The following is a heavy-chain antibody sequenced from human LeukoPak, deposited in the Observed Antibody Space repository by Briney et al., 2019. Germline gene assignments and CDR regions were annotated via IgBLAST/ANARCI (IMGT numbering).Heavy chain of an antibody. D-gene: IGHD3-3*01. V-gene: IGHV3-66*01. Sequence: GGSLRLSGAASGFSFSSYWMSWVRQAPGKGLEWVSVIYSGGSTYYADSVKGRFTISRDNSKNTLYLQMNSLRAEDTAVYYCAKAPIFGVVIRFDYWGQGTLVTVSS. J-gene: IGHJ4*02. CDR3: AKAPIFGVVIRFDY. CDR2: IYSGGST. CDR1: GFSFSSYW.